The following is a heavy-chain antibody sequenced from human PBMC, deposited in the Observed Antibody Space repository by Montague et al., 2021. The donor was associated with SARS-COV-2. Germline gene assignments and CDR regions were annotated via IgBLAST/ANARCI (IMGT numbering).Heavy chain of an antibody. CDR1: GFIFSSYG. J-gene: IGHJ6*02. CDR3: ARDQRGSALEWLGDGMDV. V-gene: IGHV3-33*01. CDR2: IWYDGSNK. Sequence: SLRLSCAASGFIFSSYGMHWVRQAPGKGLEWVAVIWYDGSNKYYADSVKGRFTISRDNSKNTLYLQMNSLRAEDTAVYYCARDQRGSALEWLGDGMDVWGQGTTVTVSS. D-gene: IGHD3-3*01.